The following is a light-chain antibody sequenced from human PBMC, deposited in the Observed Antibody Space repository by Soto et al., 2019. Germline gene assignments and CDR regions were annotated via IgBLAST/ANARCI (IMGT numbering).Light chain of an antibody. CDR1: SSDIGDYNY. V-gene: IGLV2-14*01. J-gene: IGLJ2*01. CDR2: DVS. CDR3: SSYTGGSTVV. Sequence: QSALTQPASVSGSPGQSITISCTGTSSDIGDYNYVSWYQQHPGKAPKLMIFDVSNRPSRVSNRFSGSMSGNTASLTISGLQPEDEADYYCSSYTGGSTVVFGGGTKLTVL.